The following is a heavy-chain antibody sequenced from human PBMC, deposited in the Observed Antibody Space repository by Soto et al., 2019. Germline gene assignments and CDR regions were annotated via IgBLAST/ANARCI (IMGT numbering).Heavy chain of an antibody. J-gene: IGHJ4*02. V-gene: IGHV1-18*01. Sequence: ASVKVSCKASGYTFTSYGISWVRQAPGQGLEWMGWISAYNGNTNYAQKLQGRVTMTKDTSTSTAYMELRSLRSDDTAVYYCAATSIAVAGMRRLELDYWGQGTLVTVSS. CDR2: ISAYNGNT. CDR1: GYTFTSYG. CDR3: AATSIAVAGMRRLELDY. D-gene: IGHD6-19*01.